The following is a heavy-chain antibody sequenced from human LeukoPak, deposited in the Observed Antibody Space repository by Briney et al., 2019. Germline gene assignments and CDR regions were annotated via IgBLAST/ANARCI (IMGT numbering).Heavy chain of an antibody. CDR2: ISGGGDST. D-gene: IGHD6-13*01. V-gene: IGHV3-23*01. CDR1: GFTFSSYA. J-gene: IGHJ4*02. CDR3: AKTRPLDSSSWSHGDY. Sequence: GGSLRLSCAASGFTFSSYAMSWVRQAPGKGLEWVSAISGGGDSTYDGDSVKGRFTISRDNSKNTLYLQMNSLRAEDTAVYYCAKTRPLDSSSWSHGDYWGQGTLVTVSS.